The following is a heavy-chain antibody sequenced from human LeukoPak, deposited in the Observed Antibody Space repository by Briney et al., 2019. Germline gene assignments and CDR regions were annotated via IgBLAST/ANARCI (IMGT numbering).Heavy chain of an antibody. CDR2: ISSSGSTI. Sequence: GGSLRLSCAASGFTFSSYEMNWVRQAPGKGLEWVSYISSSGSTIYYADSVKGRFTISRDNAKNSLNLQMNSLRAEDTAVYYCARLYYYDSVTEAFDIWGQGTMVTVSS. V-gene: IGHV3-48*03. CDR1: GFTFSSYE. D-gene: IGHD3-22*01. J-gene: IGHJ3*02. CDR3: ARLYYYDSVTEAFDI.